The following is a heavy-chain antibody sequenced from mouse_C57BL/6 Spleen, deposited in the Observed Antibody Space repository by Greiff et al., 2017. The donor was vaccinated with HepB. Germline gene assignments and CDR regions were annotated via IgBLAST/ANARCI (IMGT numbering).Heavy chain of an antibody. CDR3: ATRTAQATPFAY. CDR1: GFSLTSYG. Sequence: VQVVESGPGLVAPSQSLSITCTVSGFSLTSYGVDWVRQSPGKGLEWLGVIWGVGSTNYNSALKSRLSISKDNSKSQVFLKMNSLQTDDTAMYYCATRTAQATPFAYWGQGTLVTVSA. D-gene: IGHD3-2*02. V-gene: IGHV2-6*01. CDR2: IWGVGST. J-gene: IGHJ3*01.